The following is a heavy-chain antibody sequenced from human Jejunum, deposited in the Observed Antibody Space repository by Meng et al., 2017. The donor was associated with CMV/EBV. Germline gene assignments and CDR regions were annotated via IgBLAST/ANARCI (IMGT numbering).Heavy chain of an antibody. J-gene: IGHJ4*02. D-gene: IGHD6-19*01. CDR2: MNPNRGTT. Sequence: QVQLVESGARVMKPGASVKVSCKAAGYTFTSYDINWVRQGTGQGLEWMGWMNPNRGTTGYAQKFQGRVTMTRNISKSTAYMDLSSLRSEDTVVYYCATGVADFEYWGQGTLVTVSS. V-gene: IGHV1-8*01. CDR1: GYTFTSYD. CDR3: ATGVADFEY.